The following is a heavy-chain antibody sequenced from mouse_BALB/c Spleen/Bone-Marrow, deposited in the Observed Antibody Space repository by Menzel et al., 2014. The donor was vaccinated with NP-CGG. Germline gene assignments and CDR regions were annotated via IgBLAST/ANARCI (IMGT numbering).Heavy chain of an antibody. V-gene: IGHV14-3*02. CDR3: VRAARTFDY. D-gene: IGHD3-1*01. Sequence: EVQRVESGAELVKPGASVKLSCTASGFNIKDTYIHWVKQRPEQGLEWIGRIDPANADTKYGPKFQGKATITADTSSNTVYLQFISLTSEDTAIYYCVRAARTFDYWGQGTTLTASS. J-gene: IGHJ2*01. CDR1: GFNIKDTY. CDR2: IDPANADT.